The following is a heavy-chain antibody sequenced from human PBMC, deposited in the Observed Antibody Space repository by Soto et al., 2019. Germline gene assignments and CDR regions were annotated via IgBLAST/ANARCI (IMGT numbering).Heavy chain of an antibody. D-gene: IGHD2-2*02. V-gene: IGHV3-7*03. J-gene: IGHJ6*02. CDR1: GFTFRNYW. CDR2: IKGDGSER. Sequence: EVQLLESGGGLVQPGGSLRLSCAASGFTFRNYWMSWVRQAPGKGLEWVANIKGDGSERHYVDSVKGRFTISRDNAKNSLFLQMNSLRVEDTAVYYCARDGCTSASCDIYGMDVWGQGTTVTVSS. CDR3: ARDGCTSASCDIYGMDV.